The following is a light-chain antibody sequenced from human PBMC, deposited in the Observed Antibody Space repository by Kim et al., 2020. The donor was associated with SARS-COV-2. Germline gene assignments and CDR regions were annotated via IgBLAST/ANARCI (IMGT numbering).Light chain of an antibody. J-gene: IGKJ1*01. CDR1: QSVSSSY. Sequence: EIVLTQSPGTLSLSPGEKATLSCRASQSVSSSYLAWYQQKPGQAPRLLIYGASSRATGIPDRFSGSGSGTDFTLTIGRLEPEDFAVYYCQQYGSSPSTFGQGTKVDIK. CDR2: GAS. CDR3: QQYGSSPST. V-gene: IGKV3-20*01.